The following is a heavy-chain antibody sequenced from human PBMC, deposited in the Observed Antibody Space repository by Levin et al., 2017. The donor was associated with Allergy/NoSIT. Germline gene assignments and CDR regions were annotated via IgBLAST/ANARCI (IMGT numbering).Heavy chain of an antibody. V-gene: IGHV4-39*07. CDR1: GGSISSSSYQ. D-gene: IGHD6-13*01. Sequence: PSETLSLTCTVSGGSISSSSYQWGWIRQPPGKGLEWIGNIYYSGSTSYNPSLKNRVTMSIDTSKNQLFLKLTSVTAAETAVSYCAGVLSAISASGPEYLDQGILVTVSS. CDR2: IYYSGST. CDR3: AGVLSAISASGPEY. J-gene: IGHJ4*02.